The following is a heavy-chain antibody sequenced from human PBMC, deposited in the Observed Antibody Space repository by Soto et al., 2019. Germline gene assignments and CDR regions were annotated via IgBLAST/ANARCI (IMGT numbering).Heavy chain of an antibody. Sequence: QVQLVESWGGVVQPGRSLRLSCAASGFTFSSYGMHWVRQAPGKGLEWVAVIWYDGSNKYYADSVKGRFTISRDNSKNTLYLQMNSLRAEDTAVYYCARDSEAAAGTENYYYYGMDVWGQGTTVTVSS. J-gene: IGHJ6*02. CDR2: IWYDGSNK. CDR1: GFTFSSYG. CDR3: ARDSEAAAGTENYYYYGMDV. D-gene: IGHD6-13*01. V-gene: IGHV3-33*01.